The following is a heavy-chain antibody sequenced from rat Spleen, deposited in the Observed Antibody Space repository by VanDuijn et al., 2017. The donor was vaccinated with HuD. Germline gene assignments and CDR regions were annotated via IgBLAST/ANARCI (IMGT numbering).Heavy chain of an antibody. Sequence: EVQLQESGPGLVKPSQSLSLTCSVTGYSITSTYWGWIRKFPGNKMEWMGYIDYSGRTSYNPSLKSRIAITRDTSKNQFFRQLNSVTTEDTATYYCTRGLSMSSTNYYYALFAYWGQGTLVTVSS. CDR2: IDYSGRT. D-gene: IGHD1-6*01. V-gene: IGHV3-1*01. CDR3: TRGLSMSSTNYYYALFAY. J-gene: IGHJ3*01. CDR1: GYSITSTY.